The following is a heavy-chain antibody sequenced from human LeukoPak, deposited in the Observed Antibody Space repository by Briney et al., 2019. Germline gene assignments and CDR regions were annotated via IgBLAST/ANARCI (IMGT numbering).Heavy chain of an antibody. CDR2: IYYSGST. CDR3: ARGLGLRSYYYYYGMDV. Sequence: SETLSLTCTVSGGSISSHYWSWIRQPPGKGLEWIGYIYYSGSTNYNPSLKSRVTISVDTSKNQFSLKLSSVTAADTAVYYCARGLGLRSYYYYYGMDVWGQGTTVTVSS. J-gene: IGHJ6*02. D-gene: IGHD5-12*01. V-gene: IGHV4-59*11. CDR1: GGSISSHY.